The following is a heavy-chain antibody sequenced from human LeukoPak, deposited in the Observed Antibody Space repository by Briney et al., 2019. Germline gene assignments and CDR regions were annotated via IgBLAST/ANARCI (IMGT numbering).Heavy chain of an antibody. Sequence: ASVKVSCKASGGTFSSYAISWVRQAPGQGLEWMGGIIPIFGTANYAQKFQGRVTITADESTSTAYMELSSLRSEDTAVYYCARALYSGSYYGVWGQGTLVTVSS. CDR2: IIPIFGTA. V-gene: IGHV1-69*13. CDR3: ARALYSGSYYGV. CDR1: GGTFSSYA. D-gene: IGHD1-26*01. J-gene: IGHJ4*02.